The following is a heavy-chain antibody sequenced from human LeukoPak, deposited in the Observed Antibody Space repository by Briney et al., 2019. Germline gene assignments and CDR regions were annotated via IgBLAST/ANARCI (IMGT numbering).Heavy chain of an antibody. CDR2: IIPIFGIA. D-gene: IGHD3-10*01. CDR1: GGTFSSYA. J-gene: IGHJ6*02. CDR3: ASSSGSYGSGSYGYYGMDV. V-gene: IGHV1-69*04. Sequence: SVKVSCKASGGTFSSYAISWVRQAPGQGLEWMGRIIPIFGIANYAQKFQGRVTITADKSTSTAYMELSSLRSGDTAVYYCASSSGSYGSGSYGYYGMDVWGQGTTVTVSS.